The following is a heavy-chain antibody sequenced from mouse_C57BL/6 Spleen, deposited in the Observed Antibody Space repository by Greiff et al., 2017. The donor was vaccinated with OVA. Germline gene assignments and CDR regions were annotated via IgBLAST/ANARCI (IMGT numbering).Heavy chain of an antibody. CDR2: INPNNGGT. Sequence: DVKLQESGPELVKPGASVKISCKASGYTFTDYYMNWVKQSHGKSLEWIGDINPNNGGTSYNQKFKGKATLTVDKSSSTAYMELRSLTSEDSAVYYCARSSRAAQATHDYWGQGTTLTVSS. V-gene: IGHV1-26*01. CDR1: GYTFTDYY. D-gene: IGHD3-2*02. J-gene: IGHJ2*01. CDR3: ARSSRAAQATHDY.